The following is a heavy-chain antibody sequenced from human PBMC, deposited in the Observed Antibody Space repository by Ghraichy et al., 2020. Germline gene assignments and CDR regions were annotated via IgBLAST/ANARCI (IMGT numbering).Heavy chain of an antibody. Sequence: GGSLRLSCAASGFTFSSYGMTWVRQAPGKGLEWVSAISGCGGSTYYADSVKGRFTISRDNAKNTLYLQMNSLRADDTAVYYCAKDPRSHADWGQGTLVTVSS. J-gene: IGHJ4*02. CDR1: GFTFSSYG. CDR2: ISGCGGST. D-gene: IGHD6-13*01. V-gene: IGHV3-23*01. CDR3: AKDPRSHAD.